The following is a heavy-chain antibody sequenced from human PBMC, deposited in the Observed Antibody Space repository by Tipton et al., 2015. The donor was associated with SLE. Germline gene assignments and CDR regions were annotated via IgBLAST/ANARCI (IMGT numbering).Heavy chain of an antibody. CDR3: ARMGPQLLGVYFDY. CDR1: GGSISSHY. J-gene: IGHJ4*02. CDR2: IYYSGST. Sequence: TLSLTCTVSGGSISSHYWSWIRQPPGKGLEWIGYIYYSGSTNYNPSLKSRVTISVDTSKNQFSLKLSSVTAADTAVYYCARMGPQLLGVYFDYWGQGTLVTVSS. D-gene: IGHD2-2*01. V-gene: IGHV4-59*08.